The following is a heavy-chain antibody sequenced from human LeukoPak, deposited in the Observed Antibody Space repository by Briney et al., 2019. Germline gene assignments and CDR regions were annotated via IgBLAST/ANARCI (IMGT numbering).Heavy chain of an antibody. D-gene: IGHD2-2*01. CDR3: ARPVNCSSTSCHYYFDY. V-gene: IGHV4-34*01. Sequence: SETLSLTXAVYGGSFSGYYWSWIRQPPGKGLEWIGEINHSGSTNYNPSLKSRVTISVDTSKNQCSLKLSSVTAADTAVYYCARPVNCSSTSCHYYFDYWGQGTLVTVSS. CDR2: INHSGST. J-gene: IGHJ4*02. CDR1: GGSFSGYY.